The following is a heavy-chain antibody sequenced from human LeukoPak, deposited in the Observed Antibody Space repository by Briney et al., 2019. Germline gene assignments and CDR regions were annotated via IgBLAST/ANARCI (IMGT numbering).Heavy chain of an antibody. Sequence: SETLSLTCTVSGFTISSSHWSWHRQSPGKGLEWIGYSHYTGNTNYNPSLKSRVTISVDTSKNQCSLRLSSVTAADSAVFYCARGSRGYGSPWDYWGEGILVTVSS. D-gene: IGHD2-15*01. V-gene: IGHV4-59*01. J-gene: IGHJ4*02. CDR1: GFTISSSH. CDR2: SHYTGNT. CDR3: ARGSRGYGSPWDY.